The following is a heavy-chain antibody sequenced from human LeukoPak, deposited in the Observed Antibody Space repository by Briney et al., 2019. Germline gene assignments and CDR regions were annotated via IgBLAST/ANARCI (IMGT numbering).Heavy chain of an antibody. J-gene: IGHJ5*02. D-gene: IGHD4-11*01. CDR1: GFTFSSYA. V-gene: IGHV3-23*01. CDR2: ISGSGGST. CDR3: ARGSTVTTRAASWFDP. Sequence: GGSLRLSCAASGFTFSSYAMSWVRQAPGKGLEWVSAISGSGGSTYYADSVKGRFTISRDNSKNTLYLQMNSLRSDDTAVYYCARGSTVTTRAASWFDPWGQGTLVTVSS.